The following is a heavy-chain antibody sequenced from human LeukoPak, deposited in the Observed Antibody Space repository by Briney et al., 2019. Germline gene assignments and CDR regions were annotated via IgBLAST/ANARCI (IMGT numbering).Heavy chain of an antibody. CDR2: IYYTGST. J-gene: IGHJ3*02. CDR1: GGSISSYY. Sequence: PSETLSLTCTVSGGSISSYYWSWIRQPPGKGLEWIGYIYYTGSTKYNPSLKSRVTISLDTSKNQFSLRLSSVTAADTAVYYCARGLHDYGDYGVAFDIWGQGTMVTVSS. D-gene: IGHD4-17*01. CDR3: ARGLHDYGDYGVAFDI. V-gene: IGHV4-59*01.